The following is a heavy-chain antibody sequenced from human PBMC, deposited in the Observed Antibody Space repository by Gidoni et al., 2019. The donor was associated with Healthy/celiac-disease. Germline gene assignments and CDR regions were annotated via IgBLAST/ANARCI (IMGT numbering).Heavy chain of an antibody. D-gene: IGHD3-22*01. Sequence: QVQLVQSGAEVKKPGASVTVSCKASGYTFTSYDINWVRQATGQGLEWMGWMNPNSGNTGYAQKFQGRVTMTRNTSISTAYMELSSLRSEDTAVYYCARGPFPYYYDSSGYYSGDAFDIWGQGTMVTVSS. CDR2: MNPNSGNT. CDR3: ARGPFPYYYDSSGYYSGDAFDI. J-gene: IGHJ3*02. V-gene: IGHV1-8*01. CDR1: GYTFTSYD.